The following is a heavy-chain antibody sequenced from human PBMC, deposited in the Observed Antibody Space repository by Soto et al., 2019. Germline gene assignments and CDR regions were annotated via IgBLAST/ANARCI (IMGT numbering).Heavy chain of an antibody. Sequence: GSLRLSCAASGFTFSSYSMNWVRQAPGKGLEWVSSISSSSSYIYYADSVKGRFTISRDSAKNSLYLQMNSLRAEDTAVYYCAKYPLGGSGDDAFDIWGQGTMVTVSS. D-gene: IGHD2-15*01. J-gene: IGHJ3*02. CDR2: ISSSSSYI. CDR3: AKYPLGGSGDDAFDI. V-gene: IGHV3-21*01. CDR1: GFTFSSYS.